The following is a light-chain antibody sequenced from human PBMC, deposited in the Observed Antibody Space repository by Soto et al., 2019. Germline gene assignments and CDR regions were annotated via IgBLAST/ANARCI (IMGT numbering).Light chain of an antibody. Sequence: QSVLTQPASVSGSPGQSITISCTGTSSDVGGYGYVSWYQQHPGKAPKLMIYEVSNRPSGVSNRFSGSKSGNTASLTISGLQAEDEADYYCSSYTSGSNYVFGNGTKVTV. V-gene: IGLV2-14*01. J-gene: IGLJ1*01. CDR1: SSDVGGYGY. CDR3: SSYTSGSNYV. CDR2: EVS.